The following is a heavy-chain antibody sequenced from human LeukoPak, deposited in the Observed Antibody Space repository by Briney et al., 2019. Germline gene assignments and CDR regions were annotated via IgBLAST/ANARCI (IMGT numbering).Heavy chain of an antibody. CDR1: GGSISSYY. D-gene: IGHD3-3*01. CDR2: IYYSGST. J-gene: IGHJ6*03. V-gene: IGHV4-59*01. CDR3: ARWIFGHPYMDV. Sequence: SETLSLTCTVSGGSISSYYWSWIRQPPGKGLEWIGYIYYSGSTNYNPSLKSRVTISVDTSKNQFSLKLSSVTAADTAVYYCARWIFGHPYMDVWGKGTTVTVSS.